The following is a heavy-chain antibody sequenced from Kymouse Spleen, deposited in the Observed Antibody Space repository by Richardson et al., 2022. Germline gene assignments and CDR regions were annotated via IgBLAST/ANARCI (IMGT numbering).Heavy chain of an antibody. D-gene: IGHD3-10*01. Sequence: QVQLQQWGAGLLKPSETLSLTCAVYGGSFSGYYWSWIRQPPGKGLEWIGEINHSGSTNYNPSLKSRVTISVDTSKNQFSLKLSSVTAADTAVYYCARGDGSGDGMDVWGQGTTVTVSS. CDR1: GGSFSGYY. CDR2: INHSGST. V-gene: IGHV4-34*01. CDR3: ARGDGSGDGMDV. J-gene: IGHJ6*02.